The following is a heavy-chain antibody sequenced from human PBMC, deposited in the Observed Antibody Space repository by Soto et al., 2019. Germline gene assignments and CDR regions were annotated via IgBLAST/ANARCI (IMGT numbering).Heavy chain of an antibody. Sequence: EVQLVESGGGLVQPGGSLRLSCAASGFTFSSYWMHWVRQAPGKGLVWVSRINSDGSSTSYADSVKGRFTISRDNAKNTLYLQMNSLRAEDTAVYYCARARLGYCGGGSCYYYGMDVWGQGTTVTVSS. CDR1: GFTFSSYW. CDR2: INSDGSST. J-gene: IGHJ6*02. D-gene: IGHD2-15*01. V-gene: IGHV3-74*01. CDR3: ARARLGYCGGGSCYYYGMDV.